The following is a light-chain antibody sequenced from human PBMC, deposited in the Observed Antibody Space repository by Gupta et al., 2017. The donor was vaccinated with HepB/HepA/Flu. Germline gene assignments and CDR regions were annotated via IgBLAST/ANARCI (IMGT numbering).Light chain of an antibody. Sequence: QSALTQPASVSGSRGQSITMSCTGTSSDIGTYNLVSWYQQLPGKAPTLILYEVTKRPSGVSDRFSGSKPGNTASLTISGLQAQDEAQYYCCSYAGNSGLTFGGGTRLTVL. CDR3: CSYAGNSGLT. CDR1: SSDIGTYNL. V-gene: IGLV2-23*02. CDR2: EVT. J-gene: IGLJ2*01.